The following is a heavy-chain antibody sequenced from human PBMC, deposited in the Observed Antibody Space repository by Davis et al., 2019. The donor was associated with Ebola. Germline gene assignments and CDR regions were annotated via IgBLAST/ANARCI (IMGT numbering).Heavy chain of an antibody. Sequence: GESLKISCAASGFTFSGSAMHWVRQASGKGLEWVGRIRSKANGYTTAYAASVKGRFTISRDDSKNTAYLQMNSLKTEDTAVYYCTTQWLVLFARDYWGQGTLVTVSS. D-gene: IGHD6-19*01. J-gene: IGHJ4*02. V-gene: IGHV3-73*01. CDR2: IRSKANGYTT. CDR1: GFTFSGSA. CDR3: TTQWLVLFARDY.